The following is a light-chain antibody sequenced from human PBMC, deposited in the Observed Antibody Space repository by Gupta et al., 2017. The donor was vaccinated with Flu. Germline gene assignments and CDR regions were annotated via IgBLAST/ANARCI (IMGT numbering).Light chain of an antibody. CDR2: GTT. CDR1: QSVSSSY. J-gene: IGKJ1*01. Sequence: ELVLTQSPSSLSLSLGERATLSCKASQSVSSSYLAWYQQNPGQAPKLLLYGTTNRASGIPDRFSGRGSGTDFALIISRLEPEDFAVYYCQQYVDSPWTFGQGTKVEIK. CDR3: QQYVDSPWT. V-gene: IGKV3-20*01.